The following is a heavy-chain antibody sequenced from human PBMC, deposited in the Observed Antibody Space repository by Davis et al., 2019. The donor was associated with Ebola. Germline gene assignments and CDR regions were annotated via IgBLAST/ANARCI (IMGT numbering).Heavy chain of an antibody. Sequence: GESLKISCAASGFTFSSYWMSWVRQAPGKGLEWVANIKQDGSEKYYVDSVKGRFTISRDNSKNSLYLQMNSLRAEDTALYYCAKDLKDYYYYGMDVWGQGTTVTVSS. J-gene: IGHJ6*02. CDR1: GFTFSSYW. CDR2: IKQDGSEK. V-gene: IGHV3-7*03. CDR3: AKDLKDYYYYGMDV.